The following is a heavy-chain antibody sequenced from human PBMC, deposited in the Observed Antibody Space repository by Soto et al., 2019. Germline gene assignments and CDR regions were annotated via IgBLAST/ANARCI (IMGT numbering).Heavy chain of an antibody. CDR3: ARSYRRYCSGGSCYSYYYYYRDV. CDR1: GGSISSYY. Sequence: QVQLQESGPGLVKPSETLSLTCTVSGGSISSYYWSWIRQPPGKGLEWIGYIYYSGSTNYNPSLKSRVTISVDTSKNQFSLKLSSVTAADTAVYYCARSYRRYCSGGSCYSYYYYYRDVWGKGTTVTVSS. D-gene: IGHD2-15*01. V-gene: IGHV4-59*01. J-gene: IGHJ6*03. CDR2: IYYSGST.